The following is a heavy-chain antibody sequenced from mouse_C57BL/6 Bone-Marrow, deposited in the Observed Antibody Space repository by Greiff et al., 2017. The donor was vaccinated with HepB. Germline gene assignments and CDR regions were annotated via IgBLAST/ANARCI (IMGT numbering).Heavy chain of an antibody. CDR3: AVYYYGSSYVDWFAY. CDR2: IDPSDSET. V-gene: IGHV1-52*01. Sequence: VQLQQPGAELVRPGSSVKLSCKASGYTFTSYWMHWVKQRPIQGLEWIGNIDPSDSETHYNQKFKDKATLTVDKSSSTAYMQLSSLTSEDSAVYYCAVYYYGSSYVDWFAYWGQGTLVTVSA. CDR1: GYTFTSYW. D-gene: IGHD1-1*01. J-gene: IGHJ3*01.